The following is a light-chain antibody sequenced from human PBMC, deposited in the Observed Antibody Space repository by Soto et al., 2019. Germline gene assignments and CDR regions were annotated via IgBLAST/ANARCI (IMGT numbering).Light chain of an antibody. V-gene: IGLV1-40*01. CDR2: GNS. Sequence: QAVVTQPPSVSGAPGQRVTISCTGSSSNIGAGYDVHWYQQLPGTAPKLLIYGNSNRPSGVPDRFSGSKSGTSASLAITGRLAEDEADYYCQSYDSSLRALVFGGGTKLTVL. CDR1: SSNIGAGYD. CDR3: QSYDSSLRALV. J-gene: IGLJ2*01.